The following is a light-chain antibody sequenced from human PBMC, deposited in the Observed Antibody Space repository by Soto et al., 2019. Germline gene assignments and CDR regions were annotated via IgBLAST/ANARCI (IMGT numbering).Light chain of an antibody. J-gene: IGKJ2*01. Sequence: DIQMTQSPSTLSASVGDRVTITCRASQGISSWLAWYQQKPGKVPKLLIYAASSLESGVPSRFSGSGSGTEFTLTISSLQPDDFATYYCQQYNSYPLTFGQGTKLEIK. CDR1: QGISSW. CDR2: AAS. CDR3: QQYNSYPLT. V-gene: IGKV1-5*01.